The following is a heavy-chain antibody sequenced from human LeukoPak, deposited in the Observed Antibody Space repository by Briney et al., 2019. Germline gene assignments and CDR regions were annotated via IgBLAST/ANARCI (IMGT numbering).Heavy chain of an antibody. CDR1: GFTFSDYY. Sequence: GGSLRLSCAASGFTFSDYYMSWIRQAPGKGLECLPSPSSSGSTIYYADSVKGRFTISRDNAKNSLYLQMNSLRAEDTAVYYCARHHYCGGDCYIFDYWGQGTLVTVSS. CDR2: PSSSGSTI. J-gene: IGHJ4*02. CDR3: ARHHYCGGDCYIFDY. V-gene: IGHV3-11*04. D-gene: IGHD2-21*01.